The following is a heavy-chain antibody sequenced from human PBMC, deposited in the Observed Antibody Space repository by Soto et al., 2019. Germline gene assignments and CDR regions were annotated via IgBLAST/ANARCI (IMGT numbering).Heavy chain of an antibody. V-gene: IGHV3-21*06. CDR2: ISSTTNYI. J-gene: IGHJ4*02. Sequence: PVGSVRLSCAASGFTFTRYSMNWVRQAPGKGLEWVSSISSTTNYIYYGDSMKGRFTISRDNAKNSLYLEMNSLRAEDTAVYYCARESEDLTSNFDYWGQGTLVTV. CDR3: ARESEDLTSNFDY. CDR1: GFTFTRYS.